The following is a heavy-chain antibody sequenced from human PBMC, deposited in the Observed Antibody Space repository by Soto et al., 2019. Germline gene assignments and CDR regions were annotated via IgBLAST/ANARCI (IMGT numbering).Heavy chain of an antibody. Sequence: QVQLQESGPGLVKPSETLSLTCTVSGGSISSYYWSWIRQPPGKGLEWIGHIYYSGSTNYNPSLKSRVTISVDTSTNQFSLKLNSVTAADTAVYYCARDYGRYSYIDWGQGTLVIVSS. D-gene: IGHD5-18*01. J-gene: IGHJ4*02. V-gene: IGHV4-59*01. CDR2: IYYSGST. CDR1: GGSISSYY. CDR3: ARDYGRYSYID.